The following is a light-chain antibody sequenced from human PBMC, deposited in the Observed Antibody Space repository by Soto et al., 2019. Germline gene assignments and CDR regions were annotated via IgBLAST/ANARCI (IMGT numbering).Light chain of an antibody. CDR1: QSISSY. J-gene: IGKJ3*01. V-gene: IGKV1-39*01. CDR3: QHSYSTPFT. CDR2: AAS. Sequence: DIQLTQSPSSLSASVGDRVTITCRASQSISSYLNWYQQKPGKAPKLLIYAASSLQSGVPSRFSGSGSGTDFTLTISSLQTEDFAAYFCQHSYSTPFTFGPGTKVHIK.